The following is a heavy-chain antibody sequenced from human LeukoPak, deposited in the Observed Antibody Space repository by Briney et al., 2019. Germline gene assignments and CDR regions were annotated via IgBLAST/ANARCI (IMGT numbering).Heavy chain of an antibody. CDR1: GGTFSSYT. CDR2: IIPILGIA. Sequence: GASVKVSCKAYGGTFSSYTISWVRQAPGQGLEWMGRIIPILGIANYAQKFQGRVTITADKSTSTAYMELSSLRSEDTAVYYCARGSPVTTVALDYWGQGTLVTVSS. J-gene: IGHJ4*02. V-gene: IGHV1-69*02. CDR3: ARGSPVTTVALDY. D-gene: IGHD4-17*01.